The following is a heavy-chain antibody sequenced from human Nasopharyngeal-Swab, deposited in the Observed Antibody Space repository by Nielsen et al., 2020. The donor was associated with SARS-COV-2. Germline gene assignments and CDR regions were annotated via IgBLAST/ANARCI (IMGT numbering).Heavy chain of an antibody. CDR3: ARGDSTSWWNSY. V-gene: IGHV3-74*01. CDR2: INSDGSST. J-gene: IGHJ4*02. CDR1: GFTFSSYW. D-gene: IGHD2-2*01. Sequence: GGSLRLSCAASGFTFSSYWMHWVRQAPGKGLVWVSRINSDGSSTSYADSVKGRFTISRDNAKNSLYLQMNSLRAADTAVYYCARGDSTSWWNSYWGQGTLVTVSS.